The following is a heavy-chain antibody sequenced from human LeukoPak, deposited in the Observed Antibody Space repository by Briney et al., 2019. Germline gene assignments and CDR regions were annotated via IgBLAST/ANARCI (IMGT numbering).Heavy chain of an antibody. D-gene: IGHD5-12*01. J-gene: IGHJ4*02. CDR3: ARRSGYDRIDY. CDR1: GGSISSSSYY. Sequence: SETLSLTCTVSGGSISSSSYYWGWIRQPPGKGLECIGTIYYSGSTYYNPSLKSRVTISVDTSKNQFSLKLSSVTAADTAVYYCARRSGYDRIDYWGQGTLVTVSS. V-gene: IGHV4-39*01. CDR2: IYYSGST.